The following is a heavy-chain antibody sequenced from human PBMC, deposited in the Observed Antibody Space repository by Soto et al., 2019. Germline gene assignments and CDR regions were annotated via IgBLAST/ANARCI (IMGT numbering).Heavy chain of an antibody. CDR2: IYYSGTT. CDR3: ARGCWHVDY. V-gene: IGHV4-59*11. D-gene: IGHD2-21*01. J-gene: IGHJ4*02. CDR1: GGSMSSHY. Sequence: SDTRSLSCTVSGGSMSSHYWRWYRQPPRKGLEWIGYIYYSGTTDYNPSLNSRVTMAVDTSKNHFSLKMTSVSTADTAMYYCARGCWHVDYWGEVLMVTVSS.